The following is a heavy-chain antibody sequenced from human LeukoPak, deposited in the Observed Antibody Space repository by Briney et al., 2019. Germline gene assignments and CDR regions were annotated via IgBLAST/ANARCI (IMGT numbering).Heavy chain of an antibody. V-gene: IGHV1-69*01. CDR3: ARGQNKCLGH. J-gene: IGHJ4*02. CDR2: IIPIFGTA. Sequence: KVSCKASGGTFSSYAISWVRQAPGQGLEWMGGIIPIFGTANYAQKFQGRVTITADESTSTVHMELSSLRSEDTAVYYCARGQNKCLGHWGQGTLVTVSS. CDR1: GGTFSSYA. D-gene: IGHD2/OR15-2a*01.